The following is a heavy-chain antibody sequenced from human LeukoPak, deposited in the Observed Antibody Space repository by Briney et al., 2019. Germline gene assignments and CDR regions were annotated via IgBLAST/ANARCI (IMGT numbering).Heavy chain of an antibody. J-gene: IGHJ4*02. Sequence: KAGGSLRLSCAASGFTFSSYSMNWVRQAPGKGLEWVSSISSSSYIYYADSVKGRFTISRDNAKNSLYLQMNSLRAEDTAVYYCARRPHDYGDEGSFDYWGQGTLVTVSS. CDR2: ISSSSYI. CDR3: ARRPHDYGDEGSFDY. D-gene: IGHD4-17*01. CDR1: GFTFSSYS. V-gene: IGHV3-21*01.